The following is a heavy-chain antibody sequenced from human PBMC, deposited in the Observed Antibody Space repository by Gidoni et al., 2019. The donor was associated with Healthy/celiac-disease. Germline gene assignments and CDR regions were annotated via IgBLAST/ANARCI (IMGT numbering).Heavy chain of an antibody. CDR2: ISYDGSNK. J-gene: IGHJ4*02. Sequence: QVQLVESGGGVVQPGRSLRLSCAASGFTFSSYGLHWVRQAPGKGLEWVAVISYDGSNKYYADSVKGRFTISRDNSKNTLYLQMNSLRAEDTAVYYCAKDIVFLGYCTGGVPCDYWGQGTLVTVSS. V-gene: IGHV3-30*18. CDR1: GFTFSSYG. D-gene: IGHD2-8*02. CDR3: AKDIVFLGYCTGGVPCDY.